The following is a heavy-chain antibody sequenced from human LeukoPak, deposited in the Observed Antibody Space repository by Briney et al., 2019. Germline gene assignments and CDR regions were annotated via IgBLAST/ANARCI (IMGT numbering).Heavy chain of an antibody. D-gene: IGHD3-16*01. CDR1: GFTFSDRY. Sequence: PGGSLRLSCAASGFTFSDRYMDWVGQAPGKGLEWVGRIRNKANSYTTEYAASVKGRFTISRDDSKNSLYLQMNSLKTEDTAVYFCARSNWGPDYWGQGTLVTASS. CDR3: ARSNWGPDY. CDR2: IRNKANSYTT. J-gene: IGHJ4*02. V-gene: IGHV3-72*01.